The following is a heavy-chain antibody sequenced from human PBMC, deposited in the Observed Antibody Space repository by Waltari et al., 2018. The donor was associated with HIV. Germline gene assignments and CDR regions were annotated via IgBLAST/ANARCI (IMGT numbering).Heavy chain of an antibody. Sequence: EVQLVESGGGWVQPGGSLTLTFEASGFPFSVFFLCWVRQAPGKGLEWVANINQAGTERHYVDSVRGRFTISRDNGKTSLFLQMNSLSVDDTAVYYCATTHGSGDYDNDFDYWGQGTLV. CDR2: INQAGTER. CDR3: ATTHGSGDYDNDFDY. D-gene: IGHD3-10*01. V-gene: IGHV3-7*01. CDR1: GFPFSVFF. J-gene: IGHJ4*02.